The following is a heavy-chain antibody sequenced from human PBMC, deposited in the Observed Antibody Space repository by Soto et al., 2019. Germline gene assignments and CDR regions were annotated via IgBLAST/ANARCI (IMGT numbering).Heavy chain of an antibody. CDR2: IYHSGST. Sequence: SETLSLTCAVSSGSISSSNWWSWVRQPPGKGLEWIGEIYHSGSTNYNPSLKGRVTISVDKSKNQFSLKLSSVTAADTAVYYCARVGIAAGQSMDVWGKGTTVTVSS. CDR1: SGSISSSNW. V-gene: IGHV4-4*02. D-gene: IGHD6-13*01. CDR3: ARVGIAAGQSMDV. J-gene: IGHJ6*03.